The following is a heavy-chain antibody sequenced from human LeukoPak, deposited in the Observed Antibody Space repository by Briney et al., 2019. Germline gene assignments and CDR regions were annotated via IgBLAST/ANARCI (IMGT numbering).Heavy chain of an antibody. CDR2: IIPILGIA. J-gene: IGHJ4*02. CDR1: GGTFSSYA. Sequence: SVKVSCKASGGTFSSYAISWVRQAPGQGLEWMGRIIPILGIANYAQKFQGRVTITADKSTNTAYMELSSLRSEDTAVYYCASPVLDYYDSSGYTHPFDYWGQGTLVTVSS. D-gene: IGHD3-22*01. V-gene: IGHV1-69*04. CDR3: ASPVLDYYDSSGYTHPFDY.